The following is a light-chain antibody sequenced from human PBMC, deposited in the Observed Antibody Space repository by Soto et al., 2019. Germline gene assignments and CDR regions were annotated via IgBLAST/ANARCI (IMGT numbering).Light chain of an antibody. CDR1: QSISTW. CDR3: QQYNGYPHN. J-gene: IGKJ2*01. V-gene: IGKV1-5*03. CDR2: KAS. Sequence: DIQMTQSPSTLSASVGDRVTITCRASQSISTWLAWYQQKPGKAPKLLIYKASSLRNGVPSRFSGNGSGTEFTLTIYSLQPDDFASYYCQQYNGYPHNFGHGTKLEIK.